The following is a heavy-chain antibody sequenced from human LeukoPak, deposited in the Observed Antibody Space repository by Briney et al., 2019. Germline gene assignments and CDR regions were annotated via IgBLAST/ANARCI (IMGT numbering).Heavy chain of an antibody. Sequence: ASVKVSCKASGYTFTSYGISWVRQAPGQGLEWMGWISAYNGNTNYAQKLQGRVTMTTDTSTSTAYMELRSLRSDDTAVYYCARAGYCYDSSGYRYDDAFDIWGQGTMVTVSS. J-gene: IGHJ3*02. CDR3: ARAGYCYDSSGYRYDDAFDI. CDR2: ISAYNGNT. V-gene: IGHV1-18*01. CDR1: GYTFTSYG. D-gene: IGHD3-22*01.